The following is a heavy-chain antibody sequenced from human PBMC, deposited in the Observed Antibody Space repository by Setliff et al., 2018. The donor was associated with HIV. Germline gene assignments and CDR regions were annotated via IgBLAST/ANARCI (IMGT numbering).Heavy chain of an antibody. V-gene: IGHV4-59*02. CDR2: IYLSGST. Sequence: SETLSLTCTVSGGSVNYNYWAWIRQPPGKGLEWIANIYLSGSTNYNPSLKSRVTISVDTSKNQFSLKLTSVTAADTAVYYCARGGTSSNWFDPWGQGTLVTVSS. CDR1: GGSVNYNY. D-gene: IGHD1-26*01. J-gene: IGHJ5*02. CDR3: ARGGTSSNWFDP.